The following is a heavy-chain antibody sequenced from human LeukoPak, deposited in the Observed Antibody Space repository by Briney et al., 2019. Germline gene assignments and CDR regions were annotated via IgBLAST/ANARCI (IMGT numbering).Heavy chain of an antibody. CDR3: ARVEDDILAGYYPYYYYGMDV. Sequence: ASVKVSCKASGGTFSSYAISWVRQAPGQGLEWMGGIIPIFGTANYAQKFQGRVTITADESTSTAYMELSSLRSEDTAVYYCARVEDDILAGYYPYYYYGMDVWGQGTTVNVSS. CDR1: GGTFSSYA. D-gene: IGHD3-9*01. V-gene: IGHV1-69*13. CDR2: IIPIFGTA. J-gene: IGHJ6*02.